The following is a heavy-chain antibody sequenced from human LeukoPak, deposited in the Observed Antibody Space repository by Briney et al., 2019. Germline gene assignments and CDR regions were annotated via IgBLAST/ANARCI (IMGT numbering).Heavy chain of an antibody. D-gene: IGHD3-10*01. Sequence: GGSLRLSCAASGFTFSSYAMSWVRQAPGKGLEWVSSISGFGGTTYYADSVKGRFTISRDNSKNTLYLQMNSLRADDTAVYYCAKEVGHFDYWGQGTLVTVSS. J-gene: IGHJ4*02. CDR3: AKEVGHFDY. CDR1: GFTFSSYA. V-gene: IGHV3-23*01. CDR2: ISGFGGTT.